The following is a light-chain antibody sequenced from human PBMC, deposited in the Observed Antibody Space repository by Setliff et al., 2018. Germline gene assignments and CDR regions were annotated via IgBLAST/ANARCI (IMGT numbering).Light chain of an antibody. Sequence: SVLTQPTSVSGSPGQSITISCTGTSSDVGVYNSVSWYQQHPGKAPKLMIYEVSNRPSGISSRFSGSKSGNTASLTISGLQAEDEADYYCSSHTTSSTGVFGGGTKVTVL. V-gene: IGLV2-14*01. CDR3: SSHTTSSTGV. J-gene: IGLJ3*02. CDR1: SSDVGVYNS. CDR2: EVS.